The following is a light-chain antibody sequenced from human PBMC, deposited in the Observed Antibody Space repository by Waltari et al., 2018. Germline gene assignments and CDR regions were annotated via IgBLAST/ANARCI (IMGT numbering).Light chain of an antibody. CDR1: NLGRKN. Sequence: SYVLTQPPSVSVAPGKTASIPCGGNNLGRKNVHGYQQRPGQAPTLVIYDDSDRPSGIPERFSGSNSGNTATLTIRRVEAGDEADYYCQVWDNDTDQVVFGGGTKLTVL. J-gene: IGLJ2*01. V-gene: IGLV3-21*04. CDR3: QVWDNDTDQVV. CDR2: DDS.